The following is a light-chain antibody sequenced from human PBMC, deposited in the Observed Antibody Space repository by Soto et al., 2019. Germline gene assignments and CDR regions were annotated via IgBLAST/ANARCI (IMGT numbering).Light chain of an antibody. V-gene: IGKV3D-20*02. CDR2: GAS. CDR1: QSVSSSY. Sequence: ATLSCRASQSVSSSYLAWYQQKPGQAPRLLIYGASNRATGIPDRFSGSGSGTDFTLSISSLEPEDFAVYYCQQRSNWPITFGRGTRLENK. J-gene: IGKJ5*01. CDR3: QQRSNWPIT.